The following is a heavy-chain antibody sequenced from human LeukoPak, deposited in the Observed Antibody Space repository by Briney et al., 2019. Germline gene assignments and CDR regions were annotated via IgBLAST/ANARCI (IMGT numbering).Heavy chain of an antibody. Sequence: SETLSLTCTVSGGSISSYYWSWIRQPPGKGLEWIGYIYYSGSTNYNPSLKSRVTISVDTSKNQFSPKLSSVTAADTAVYYCARDQSGSYIFDYWGQGTLVTVSS. D-gene: IGHD1-26*01. CDR1: GGSISSYY. CDR3: ARDQSGSYIFDY. J-gene: IGHJ4*02. CDR2: IYYSGST. V-gene: IGHV4-59*01.